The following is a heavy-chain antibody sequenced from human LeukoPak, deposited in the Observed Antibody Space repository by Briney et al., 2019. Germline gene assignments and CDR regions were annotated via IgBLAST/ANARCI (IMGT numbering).Heavy chain of an antibody. CDR2: IYYSGST. Sequence: PSETLSHTCTVSGGSISSYYWSWIRQPPGKGLEWIGYIYYSGSTNYNPSLKSRVTISVDTSKNQFSLKLSSVTAADTAVYYCARQGGGEDYWGQGTLVTVSS. J-gene: IGHJ4*02. V-gene: IGHV4-59*08. CDR1: GGSISSYY. CDR3: ARQGGGEDY. D-gene: IGHD2-21*01.